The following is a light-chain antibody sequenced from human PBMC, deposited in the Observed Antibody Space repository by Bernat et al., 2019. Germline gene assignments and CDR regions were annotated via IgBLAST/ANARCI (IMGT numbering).Light chain of an antibody. CDR1: SSNIGTNT. V-gene: IGLV1-44*01. Sequence: QSVLTQPPSASGTPGQRVTISCSGRSSNIGTNTVNWYQQLPGTAPKLLMYNNNQRPSGVPERFSGSNSGNTATLTISGTQAIDEADYYCQAWDSSTGVFGGGTKLTVL. CDR2: NNN. CDR3: QAWDSSTGV. J-gene: IGLJ3*02.